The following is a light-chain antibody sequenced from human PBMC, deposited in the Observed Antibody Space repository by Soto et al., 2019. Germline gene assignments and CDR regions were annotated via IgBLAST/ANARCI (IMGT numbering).Light chain of an antibody. V-gene: IGKV3-20*01. Sequence: EVVLTQSPGTLSLSPGERATLSCRASQSVSNNYFAWYQLKSGQAPTLLSFGSSDRATGIPDRFSGSGSGTDFTLTISRLEPEDFAVYYCQQYGSSPPYTFGQGTKPEIK. CDR3: QQYGSSPPYT. CDR2: GSS. J-gene: IGKJ2*01. CDR1: QSVSNNY.